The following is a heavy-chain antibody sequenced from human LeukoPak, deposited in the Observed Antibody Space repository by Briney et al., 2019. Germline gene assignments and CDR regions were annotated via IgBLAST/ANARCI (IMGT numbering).Heavy chain of an antibody. CDR1: GGSISRSSYY. Sequence: SETLSLTCTVSGGSISRSSYYWGWIRQPPGKGLEWIGSIYYSGSTYYNPSLKSRVTISVDTSKNQFSLKLSSVTAADTAVYYCARQGYSYGYSFDYWGQGTLVTVSS. V-gene: IGHV4-39*01. D-gene: IGHD5-18*01. CDR2: IYYSGST. J-gene: IGHJ4*02. CDR3: ARQGYSYGYSFDY.